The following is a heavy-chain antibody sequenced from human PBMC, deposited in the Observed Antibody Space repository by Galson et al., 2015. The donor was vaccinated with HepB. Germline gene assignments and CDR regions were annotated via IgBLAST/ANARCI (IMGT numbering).Heavy chain of an antibody. CDR1: GFTVSSTY. Sequence: SLRLSCAASGFTVSSTYMNWVRQAPGKGLEWVSLIYSDDITYYADSVKGRFTISRDNSKNTVYLQMNSLRVEDTAVYNCAREPGLWSGGATPGYMDVWGKGTTVTVSS. CDR2: IYSDDIT. V-gene: IGHV3-66*01. CDR3: AREPGLWSGGATPGYMDV. J-gene: IGHJ6*03. D-gene: IGHD3-10*01.